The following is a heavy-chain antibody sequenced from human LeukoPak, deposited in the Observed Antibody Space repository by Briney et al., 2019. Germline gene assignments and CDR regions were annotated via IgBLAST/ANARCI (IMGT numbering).Heavy chain of an antibody. CDR3: ARGGWGFALLFSTHLDY. D-gene: IGHD3-10*02. J-gene: IGHJ4*02. V-gene: IGHV3-48*04. CDR2: IASSGGTI. CDR1: GFTFSSYG. Sequence: GGSLRLSCAASGFTFSSYGMSWVRQAPGKGLEWVSYIASSGGTIYYADSVRGRFTISRDNAQNSLYLQMNSLRVEDTAVYYCARGGWGFALLFSTHLDYWGQGTLVTVSS.